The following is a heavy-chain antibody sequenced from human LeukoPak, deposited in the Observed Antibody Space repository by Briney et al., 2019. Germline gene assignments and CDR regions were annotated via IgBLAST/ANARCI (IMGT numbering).Heavy chain of an antibody. CDR3: ARDNREYSSGWYYIDY. CDR2: ISAYNGNT. J-gene: IGHJ4*02. CDR1: GYTFTSYG. Sequence: ASVKVSCKASGYTFTSYGISWVRQAPGQGLEWMGWISAYNGNTNYAQKLQGRVTMTTDTSTTTAYMELRSLRSDDTAVYYCARDNREYSSGWYYIDYWGQGTLVTVSS. V-gene: IGHV1-18*01. D-gene: IGHD6-19*01.